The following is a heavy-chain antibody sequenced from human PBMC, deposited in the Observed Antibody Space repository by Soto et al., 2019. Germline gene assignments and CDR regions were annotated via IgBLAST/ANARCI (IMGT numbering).Heavy chain of an antibody. D-gene: IGHD6-25*01. CDR1: GYTFTSYY. J-gene: IGHJ6*02. V-gene: IGHV1-46*01. CDR2: INPSGGST. Sequence: GASVKVSCKASGYTFTSYYMHWVRQAPGQGLEWMGIINPSGGSTSYAQKFQGRVTMTRDTSTSTVYMELSSLRSEDTAVYYCARECEPGSYYYGMDVWGQGTTVTVSS. CDR3: ARECEPGSYYYGMDV.